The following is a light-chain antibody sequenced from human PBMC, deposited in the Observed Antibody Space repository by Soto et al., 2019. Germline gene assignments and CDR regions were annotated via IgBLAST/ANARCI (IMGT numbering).Light chain of an antibody. CDR3: FLSYNGPRV. CDR1: TGPVTSGHY. Sequence: QAVVTQEPSLTVSPGGTVTPTCGSSTGPVTSGHYPYWFQQKPGQAPRTLIYDTNYKHSWTPARFSGSLLGGKAALTLSGAQPEDEADYYCFLSYNGPRVFGGGTKLTVL. V-gene: IGLV7-46*01. CDR2: DTN. J-gene: IGLJ3*02.